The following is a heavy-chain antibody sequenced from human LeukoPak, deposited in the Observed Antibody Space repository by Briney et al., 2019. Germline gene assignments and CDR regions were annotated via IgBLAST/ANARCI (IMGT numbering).Heavy chain of an antibody. D-gene: IGHD4-17*01. V-gene: IGHV6-1*01. CDR1: ADSVSINTAT. CDR2: TYFRSKWFY. CDR3: ARVHTDTVTTFDF. J-gene: IGHJ4*02. Sequence: SQTLSLTCAISADSVSINTATLNWIRQSPSRGLEWLGRTYFRSKWFYDYAVSVKSRVVFIPDTSKNQFSLQLNSVTPEDTAVYYCARVHTDTVTTFDFWGQGTLVTVSS.